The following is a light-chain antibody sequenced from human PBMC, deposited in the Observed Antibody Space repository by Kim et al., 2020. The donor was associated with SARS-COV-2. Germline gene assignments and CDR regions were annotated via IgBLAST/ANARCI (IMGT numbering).Light chain of an antibody. CDR2: AVS. Sequence: QCVLTQPASVSGSPGQSITISCTGTSSDVGSYNYVSWYQQHPGKAPKLMIYAVSNRPSGVSNRFSGSKSGNTASLTISGLQAEDEADYYCSSYTRSSTNYVFGTGTKVTVL. J-gene: IGLJ1*01. CDR3: SSYTRSSTNYV. V-gene: IGLV2-14*03. CDR1: SSDVGSYNY.